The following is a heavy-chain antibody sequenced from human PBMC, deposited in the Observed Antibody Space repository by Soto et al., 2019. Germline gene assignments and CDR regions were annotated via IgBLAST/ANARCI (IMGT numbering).Heavy chain of an antibody. CDR1: GGSISSSSYY. CDR2: IYYSGST. Sequence: SETLSLTCTVSGGSISSSSYYWGWIRQPPGKGLEWIGYIYYSGSTNYNPSLKSRVTISVDTSKNQISLKLSSVTAADTAVYYCARLEFCTNTSCYPDYWGQGTQVTVSS. J-gene: IGHJ4*02. CDR3: ARLEFCTNTSCYPDY. D-gene: IGHD2-2*01. V-gene: IGHV4-61*05.